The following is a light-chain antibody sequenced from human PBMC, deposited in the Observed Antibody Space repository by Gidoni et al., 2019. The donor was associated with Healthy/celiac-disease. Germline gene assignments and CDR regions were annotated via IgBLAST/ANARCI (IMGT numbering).Light chain of an antibody. V-gene: IGKV1-39*01. J-gene: IGKJ5*01. CDR3: QQSYRTPIT. Sequence: DIQMTQSPSSLSASVGDRVTITCRASQSISSYLNWYQQKPGKAPKLLIDAASSVQSGVPSRFSGSGSGTDFTLTISRLQPEDFATYYCQQSYRTPITFGQGTRLEIK. CDR2: AAS. CDR1: QSISSY.